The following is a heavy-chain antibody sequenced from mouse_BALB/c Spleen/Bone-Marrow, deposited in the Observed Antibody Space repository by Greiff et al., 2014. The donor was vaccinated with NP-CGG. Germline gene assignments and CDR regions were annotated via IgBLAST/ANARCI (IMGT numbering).Heavy chain of an antibody. CDR2: SRNKANDYTT. Sequence: EVMLVESGGGLVQPGGSLRLSCATSGFTFSDFYMEWVRQPPGKRLEWIAASRNKANDYTTEYSASVKGRFIVSRDTSQSIRYLQMNALRAEDTAIYYGARDYYYGRSYYCDVWGAGTTVTVSS. CDR1: GFTFSDFY. D-gene: IGHD1-1*01. V-gene: IGHV7-1*02. CDR3: ARDYYYGRSYYCDV. J-gene: IGHJ1*01.